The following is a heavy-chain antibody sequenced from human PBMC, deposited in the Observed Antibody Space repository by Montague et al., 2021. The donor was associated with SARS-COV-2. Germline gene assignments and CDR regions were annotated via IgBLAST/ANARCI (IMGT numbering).Heavy chain of an antibody. CDR2: VYYSRST. Sequence: SETLSLTCTVSGGSISSYYWNWIRQRPRRGQEWVGNVYYSRSTNYNPSLQSRVSITVDTSKNQFSLKLSSVTAADTAVYYCARHKSFDWLLIPKVGYYCMDYWGYGTEVT. D-gene: IGHD3-9*01. CDR1: GGSISSYY. CDR3: ARHKSFDWLLIPKVGYYCMDY. J-gene: IGHJ6*02. V-gene: IGHV4-59*08.